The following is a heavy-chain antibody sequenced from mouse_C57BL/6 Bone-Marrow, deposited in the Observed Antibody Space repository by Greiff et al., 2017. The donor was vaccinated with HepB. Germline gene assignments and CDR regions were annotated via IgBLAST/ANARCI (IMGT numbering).Heavy chain of an antibody. D-gene: IGHD2-1*01. J-gene: IGHJ2*01. CDR3: TTSRYGNFFFDY. V-gene: IGHV14-4*01. CDR1: GFNIKDDY. CDR2: IDPENGGT. Sequence: VQLQQSGAELVRPGASVKLSCTASGFNIKDDYMHWVKQRPEQGLEWIGLIDPENGGTEYASKFQGKATITADTSSNTAYLPLSSLTSEDTAVYYCTTSRYGNFFFDYWGQGTTLTVSS.